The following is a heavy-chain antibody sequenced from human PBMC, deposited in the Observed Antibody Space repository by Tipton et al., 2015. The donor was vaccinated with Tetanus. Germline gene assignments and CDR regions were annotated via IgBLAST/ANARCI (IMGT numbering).Heavy chain of an antibody. Sequence: GLVKPSETLSLTCGVSGGSFSGNYWSWVRQAPGKGLEWIGGINPRGGTMYKPSLKSRVTISVDTPKNQFSLKLTSLIVADAAVYYCSRGGSYSYGPLCFDLWGRGTLVTVSS. V-gene: IGHV4-34*01. CDR1: GGSFSGNY. CDR3: SRGGSYSYGPLCFDL. J-gene: IGHJ2*01. CDR2: INPRGGT. D-gene: IGHD5-18*01.